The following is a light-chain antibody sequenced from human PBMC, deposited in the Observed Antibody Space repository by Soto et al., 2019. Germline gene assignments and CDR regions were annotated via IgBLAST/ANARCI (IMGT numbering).Light chain of an antibody. CDR3: SSFTTSNTYV. CDR2: EVR. J-gene: IGLJ1*01. CDR1: SSDVGGYNS. Sequence: QSVLTQPASVSGSPGQSITISCTGTSSDVGGYNSVSWYQQHPGKAPKLLISEVRHRPSGVSDRFSGSQSANTASLTISGLQAEGEADYYCSSFTTSNTYVFGTGTKVTVL. V-gene: IGLV2-14*01.